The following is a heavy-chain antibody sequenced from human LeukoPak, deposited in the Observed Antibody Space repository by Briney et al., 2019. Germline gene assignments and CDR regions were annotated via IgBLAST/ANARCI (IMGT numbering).Heavy chain of an antibody. CDR2: ISGYNGNT. CDR1: GYTFTTYG. V-gene: IGHV1-18*01. J-gene: IGHJ4*02. Sequence: ASVKVSCKASGYTFTTYGISWVRQAPGQGLEWMGWISGYNGNTNYAQKPQGRVTMTTDTSTSTAYMELRSLRSDDTAVYYCARKATAHPFDYWGQGTLVTVSS. CDR3: ARKATAHPFDY.